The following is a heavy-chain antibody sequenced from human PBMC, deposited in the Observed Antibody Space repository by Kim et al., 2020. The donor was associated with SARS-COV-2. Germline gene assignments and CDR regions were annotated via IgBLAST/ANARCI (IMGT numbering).Heavy chain of an antibody. V-gene: IGHV1-24*01. CDR2: FDPEDGET. CDR3: ATSRIIRFLEWLPPYYFDY. Sequence: ASVKVSCKVSGYTLTELSMHWVRQAPGKGLEWMGGFDPEDGETIYAQKFQGRVTMTEDTSTDTAYMELSSLRSEDTAVYYCATSRIIRFLEWLPPYYFDYWGQGTLVTVSS. CDR1: GYTLTELS. J-gene: IGHJ4*02. D-gene: IGHD3-3*01.